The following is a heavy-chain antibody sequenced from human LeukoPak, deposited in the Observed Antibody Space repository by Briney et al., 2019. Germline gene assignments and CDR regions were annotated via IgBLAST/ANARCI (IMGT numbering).Heavy chain of an antibody. V-gene: IGHV3-30*02. CDR3: AKLEGGTYYDILTGYFLNGWFDP. CDR2: IRYDGSNK. D-gene: IGHD3-9*01. CDR1: GFTFSSYS. Sequence: GGSLRLSCAASGFTFSSYSMNWVRQAPGKGLEWVAFIRYDGSNKYYADSVKGRFTISRDNSKNTLYLQMNSLGAEDTAVYYCAKLEGGTYYDILTGYFLNGWFDPWGQGTLVTVSS. J-gene: IGHJ5*02.